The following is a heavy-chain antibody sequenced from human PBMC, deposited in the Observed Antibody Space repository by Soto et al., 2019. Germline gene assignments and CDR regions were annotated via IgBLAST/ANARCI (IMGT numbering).Heavy chain of an antibody. V-gene: IGHV1-3*01. CDR1: GYTFTSYA. Sequence: WASVKVSCKASGYTFTSYAMHWVRQAPGQRLEWMGWINAGNGNTKYSQKFQGRVTITRDTSASTAYMELSSLRSEDTAVYYCARTKDIVVVPAAILSWFDPWGQGTLVTVSS. CDR3: ARTKDIVVVPAAILSWFDP. J-gene: IGHJ5*02. D-gene: IGHD2-2*02. CDR2: INAGNGNT.